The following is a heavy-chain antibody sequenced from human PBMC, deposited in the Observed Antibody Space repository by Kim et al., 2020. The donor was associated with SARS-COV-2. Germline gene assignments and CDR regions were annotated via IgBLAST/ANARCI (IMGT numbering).Heavy chain of an antibody. J-gene: IGHJ4*02. D-gene: IGHD3-10*01. Sequence: YEESVRGRFTISRDNSKNTLYLQMNSQRAEDTALYYCAKDLNFGSGSYNYWGQGTLVTVSS. V-gene: IGHV3-23*01. CDR3: AKDLNFGSGSYNY.